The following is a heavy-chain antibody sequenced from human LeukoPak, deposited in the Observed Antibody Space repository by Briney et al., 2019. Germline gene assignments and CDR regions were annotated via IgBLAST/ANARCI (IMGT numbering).Heavy chain of an antibody. D-gene: IGHD3-10*01. CDR3: ARMFYFGSGNSPNWFDP. CDR2: MNPKTGNT. V-gene: IGHV1-8*02. CDR1: GGTFSSYA. Sequence: ASVKVSCKASGGTFSSYAISWVRQATGQGLEWMGWMNPKTGNTGYSQKFQGRVTMTRNTSINTAYMDLSSLTSEDTAVYYCARMFYFGSGNSPNWFDPWGQGTLVTVSS. J-gene: IGHJ5*02.